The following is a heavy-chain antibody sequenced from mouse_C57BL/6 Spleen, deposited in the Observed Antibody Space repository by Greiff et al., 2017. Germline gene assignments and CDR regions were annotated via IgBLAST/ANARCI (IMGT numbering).Heavy chain of an antibody. V-gene: IGHV1-64*01. Sequence: QVQLQQPGAELVKPGASVTLSCKASGYTFTSYWMHWVKQRPGQGLEWIGMIHPNSGSTNYNEKFKSKATLTVDKSSSTAYMQLSRLTSEDSAVYYCARTQSSYGFDYWGQGTTLTVSS. CDR1: GYTFTSYW. CDR2: IHPNSGST. D-gene: IGHD1-1*01. J-gene: IGHJ2*01. CDR3: ARTQSSYGFDY.